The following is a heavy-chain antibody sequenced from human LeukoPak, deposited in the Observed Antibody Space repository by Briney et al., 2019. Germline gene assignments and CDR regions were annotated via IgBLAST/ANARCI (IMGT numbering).Heavy chain of an antibody. CDR2: ISSSSSYI. CDR3: ARAYSSSWYVGYFQH. J-gene: IGHJ1*01. V-gene: IGHV3-21*01. CDR1: GFTFSSYS. Sequence: GGSLRLSCAASGFTFSSYSMNWVRQAPGKGLEWVSSISSSSSYIYYADSVKGRFTISRDNAKNSLYLQMNSLRAEDTAVYYCARAYSSSWYVGYFQHWGQGTLVTVSS. D-gene: IGHD6-13*01.